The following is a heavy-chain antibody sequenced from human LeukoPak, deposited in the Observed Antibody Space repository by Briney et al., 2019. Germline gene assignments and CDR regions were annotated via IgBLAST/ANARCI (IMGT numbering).Heavy chain of an antibody. CDR2: ISYDGSNK. V-gene: IGHV3-30-3*02. J-gene: IGHJ4*02. Sequence: GLEWVAVISYDGSNKYYADSVKGRFTISRDNSKNTLYLQMNSLRAEDTAVYYCAKALQYTLWGQGTLVTVSS. CDR3: AKALQYTL. D-gene: IGHD4-11*01.